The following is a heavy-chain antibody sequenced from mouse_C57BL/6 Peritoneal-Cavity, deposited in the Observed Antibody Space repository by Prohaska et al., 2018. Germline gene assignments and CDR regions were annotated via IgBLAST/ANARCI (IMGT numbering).Heavy chain of an antibody. CDR3: AGEGSNYGFAY. CDR1: GYTFTSYC. V-gene: IGHV1-52*01. Sequence: VQLQQPWAELVRPGSSVTLSCQASGYTFTSYCMHWVKKRPIQCLEWIGNIDPSDSETHYNQKFKDKATLTVDKSSSTADMQLSSLTSEDSAVYYCAGEGSNYGFAYWGQGTLVTVSA. D-gene: IGHD2-5*01. CDR2: IDPSDSET. J-gene: IGHJ3*01.